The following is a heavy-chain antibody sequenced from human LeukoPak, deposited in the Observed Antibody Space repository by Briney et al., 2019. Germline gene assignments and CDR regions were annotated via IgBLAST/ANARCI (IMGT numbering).Heavy chain of an antibody. Sequence: SETLSLTCAVSGYSISSGYYWGWIRQPPGKGLEWIGSIYHSGSTYYNLSLKSRVTISVDTSKNQFSLKLSSVTAADTAVYYCARDGIVVVPAAHYYYGMDVWGKGTTVTVSS. CDR1: GYSISSGYY. V-gene: IGHV4-38-2*02. CDR2: IYHSGST. D-gene: IGHD2-2*01. J-gene: IGHJ6*04. CDR3: ARDGIVVVPAAHYYYGMDV.